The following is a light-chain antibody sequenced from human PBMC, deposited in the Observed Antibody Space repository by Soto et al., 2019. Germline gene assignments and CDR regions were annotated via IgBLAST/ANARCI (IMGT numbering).Light chain of an antibody. J-gene: IGKJ4*01. CDR2: GAS. Sequence: EIVMTQSPATLSVSPGDRATLSCRDSQSVSSNLAWYQQKPGQAPRLVIYGASTRATAIPARFSGSGSGTECTLTISSLQSEDFAVYYCQQYADWPPLTFGGGTKVEIK. CDR1: QSVSSN. CDR3: QQYADWPPLT. V-gene: IGKV3-15*01.